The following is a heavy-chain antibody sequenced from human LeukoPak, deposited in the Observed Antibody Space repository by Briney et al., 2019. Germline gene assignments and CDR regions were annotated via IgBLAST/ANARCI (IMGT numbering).Heavy chain of an antibody. CDR2: ISTYNYNT. CDR3: ARQVDTTMALPDY. V-gene: IGHV1-18*01. J-gene: IGHJ4*02. D-gene: IGHD5-18*01. CDR1: GYTFTSYG. Sequence: GASVKVSCKTSGYTFTSYGVSLVRQAPGQRLEWMGWISTYNYNTNYAQKFRGRVTLTKDTSTSTVYMELRSLRSDDTAIYYCARQVDTTMALPDYWGQGTLVTVSS.